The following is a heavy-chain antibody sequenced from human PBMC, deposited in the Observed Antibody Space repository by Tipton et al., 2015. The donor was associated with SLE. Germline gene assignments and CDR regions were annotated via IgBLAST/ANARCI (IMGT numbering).Heavy chain of an antibody. CDR3: ARVRFTIYVVVPNFDF. D-gene: IGHD3-3*01. V-gene: IGHV3-11*01. CDR1: GFPFSDYF. J-gene: IGHJ4*02. CDR2: INGRSNYM. Sequence: SLRLSCAASGFPFSDYFMSWIRQAPGKGLEWVSYINGRSNYMYYGDSVKGRFSISRDNAKNSLFLQMNNLRAEDTAIYHCARVRFTIYVVVPNFDFWGQVTLVTVSS.